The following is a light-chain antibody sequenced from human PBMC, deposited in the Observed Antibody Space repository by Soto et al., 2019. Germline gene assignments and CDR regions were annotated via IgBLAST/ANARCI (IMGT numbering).Light chain of an antibody. Sequence: EIVLTQSPATLSLSPGERATLSYRASQSVDNCLAWYQQKPGQAPRLLIYDASDRAPGIPARFSGSGSGTDFSLTISNLDPEDFAVYYCQQCSNWPPITFGQGTRLEMK. CDR2: DAS. J-gene: IGKJ5*01. V-gene: IGKV3-11*01. CDR1: QSVDNC. CDR3: QQCSNWPPIT.